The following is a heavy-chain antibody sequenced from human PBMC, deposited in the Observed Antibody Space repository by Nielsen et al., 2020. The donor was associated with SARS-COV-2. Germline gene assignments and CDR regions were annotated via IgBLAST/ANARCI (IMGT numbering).Heavy chain of an antibody. V-gene: IGHV3-7*03. D-gene: IGHD3-10*02. CDR2: IKQDGTEK. CDR3: AKVFGNVCPYN. CDR1: GFPFSSYE. J-gene: IGHJ4*02. Sequence: GGSPRLSCAASGFPFSSYEMNWVRQAPGKGLEWVANIKQDGTEKYYVDSVKGRFTISRDNAKNSLYLQMNSLTAEDTAVYYCAKVFGNVCPYNWGQGTLVTVSS.